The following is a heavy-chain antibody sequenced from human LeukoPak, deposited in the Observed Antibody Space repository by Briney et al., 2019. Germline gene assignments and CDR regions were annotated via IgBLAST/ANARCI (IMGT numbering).Heavy chain of an antibody. CDR1: GYTFTSYA. CDR2: INAGNGNT. J-gene: IGHJ2*01. V-gene: IGHV1-3*01. CDR3: ATSYSSSWYVEYFDL. D-gene: IGHD6-13*01. Sequence: ASVKVSCKASGYTFTSYAMHWVRQAPGQRLEWMGWINAGNGNTKYSQKFQGRVTITRDTSASTAYMELSSLRSEDTAMYYCATSYSSSWYVEYFDLWGRGTLVTVSS.